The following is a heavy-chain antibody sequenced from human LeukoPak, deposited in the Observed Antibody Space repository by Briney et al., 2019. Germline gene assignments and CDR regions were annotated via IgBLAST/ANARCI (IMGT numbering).Heavy chain of an antibody. CDR2: ISGSGGST. Sequence: GGSLRLSCAASGFTFSSYAMSWVRQAPGKGLEWVSAISGSGGSTYYADSVKGRFTISRDNSKNTLYLQMNSLRAEDTAVYYCGRSTPEAGYFEYWGQGTLVTVSS. D-gene: IGHD6-25*01. J-gene: IGHJ4*02. CDR3: GRSTPEAGYFEY. CDR1: GFTFSSYA. V-gene: IGHV3-23*01.